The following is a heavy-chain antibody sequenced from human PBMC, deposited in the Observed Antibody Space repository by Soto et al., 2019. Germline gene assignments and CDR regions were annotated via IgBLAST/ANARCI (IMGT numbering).Heavy chain of an antibody. CDR1: GFTFSSYA. CDR3: AKDLDYGDYVLGVNFDY. D-gene: IGHD4-17*01. Sequence: EVQLLESGGGLVQPGGSLRLSCAASGFTFSSYAMSWVRQAPGKGLEWVSAISGSGGSTYYADSVKGRFTISRDNSKNTLYLQMNSLRAEDTAVYYCAKDLDYGDYVLGVNFDYWGQGTLVTVSS. J-gene: IGHJ4*02. CDR2: ISGSGGST. V-gene: IGHV3-23*01.